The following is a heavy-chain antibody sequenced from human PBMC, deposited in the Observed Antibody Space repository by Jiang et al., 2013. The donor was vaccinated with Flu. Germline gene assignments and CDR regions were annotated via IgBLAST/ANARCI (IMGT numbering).Heavy chain of an antibody. Sequence: VQLVESGGGVVQPGRSLRLSCAASGFTFSSYAMHWVRQAPGKGLEWVAVISYDGSNKYYADSVKGRFTISRDNSKNTLYLQMNSLRAEDTAVYYCARPEIQLWLDDAFDIWGQGTMVTVSS. CDR3: ARPEIQLWLDDAFDI. CDR1: GFTFSSYA. CDR2: ISYDGSNK. D-gene: IGHD5-18*01. J-gene: IGHJ3*02. V-gene: IGHV3-30-3*01.